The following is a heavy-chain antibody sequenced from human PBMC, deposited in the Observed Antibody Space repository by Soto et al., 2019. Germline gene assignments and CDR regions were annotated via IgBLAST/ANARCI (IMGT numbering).Heavy chain of an antibody. Sequence: HPGGSLRLSCTASGFTFGDYAMSWVRQAPGKGLEWVGFIRSKAYGGTTEYAASVKGRFTISRDDSKSIAYLQMNSLKTEDTAVYYCTLYCSSTSCYRGYGMDVWGQGTTVTVSS. CDR2: IRSKAYGGTT. CDR3: TLYCSSTSCYRGYGMDV. V-gene: IGHV3-49*04. J-gene: IGHJ6*02. D-gene: IGHD2-2*02. CDR1: GFTFGDYA.